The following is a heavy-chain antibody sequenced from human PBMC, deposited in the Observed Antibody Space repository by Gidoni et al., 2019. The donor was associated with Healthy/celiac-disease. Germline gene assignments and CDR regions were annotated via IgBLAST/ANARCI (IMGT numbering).Heavy chain of an antibody. J-gene: IGHJ4*02. CDR1: GGTFSGYY. D-gene: IGHD6-13*01. CDR3: ARWSSWRGAAAGVDY. V-gene: IGHV4-34*01. CDR2: INHSGST. Sequence: QVQLQQWGAGLLKPSETLSLTCAVYGGTFSGYYWSWIRQPPGKGLEWIGEINHSGSTNYNPSLKSRVTISVDTSKNQFSLKLSSVTAADTAVYYCARWSSWRGAAAGVDYWGQGTLVTVSS.